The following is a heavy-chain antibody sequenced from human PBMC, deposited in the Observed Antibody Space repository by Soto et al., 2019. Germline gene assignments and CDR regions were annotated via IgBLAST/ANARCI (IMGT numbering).Heavy chain of an antibody. V-gene: IGHV3-30*18. CDR2: ISYDGRNK. D-gene: IGHD6-19*01. CDR3: VKDGSSGWPYYYGMDV. J-gene: IGHJ6*02. Sequence: GGSLRLSCAASGFTFSSYGMHWVRQAPGKGLEWVAVISYDGRNKYYADSVKGRFTISRDNSKNTLYLQMSSLRPEDTAVYYCVKDGSSGWPYYYGMDVWGQGTTVTVSS. CDR1: GFTFSSYG.